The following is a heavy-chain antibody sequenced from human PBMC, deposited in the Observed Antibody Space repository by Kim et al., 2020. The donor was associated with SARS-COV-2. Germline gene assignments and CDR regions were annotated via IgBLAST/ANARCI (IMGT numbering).Heavy chain of an antibody. V-gene: IGHV4-34*01. CDR2: INHSGST. CDR3: ARLAFDI. CDR1: GGSFSGYY. J-gene: IGHJ3*02. Sequence: LETLSLTCAVYGGSFSGYYWSWIRQPPGKGLEWIGEINHSGSTNYNPSLKSRVTISVDTSKNQFSLKLSSVTAADTAVYYCARLAFDIWGQGTMVTVSS.